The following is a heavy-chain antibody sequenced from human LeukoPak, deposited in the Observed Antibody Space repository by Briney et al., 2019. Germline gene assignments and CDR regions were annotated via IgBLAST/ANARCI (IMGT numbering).Heavy chain of an antibody. CDR1: GGAFISYA. J-gene: IGHJ4*02. CDR2: IIPIFGTA. Sequence: ASVKVSCMASGGAFISYAISWVRQAPGQGLEWMGGIIPIFGTANYAQKFQGRVTITADESTSTAYMELSSLRSEDTAVYYCARGPVGATHPIPFDYWGQGTLVTVSS. V-gene: IGHV1-69*13. D-gene: IGHD1-26*01. CDR3: ARGPVGATHPIPFDY.